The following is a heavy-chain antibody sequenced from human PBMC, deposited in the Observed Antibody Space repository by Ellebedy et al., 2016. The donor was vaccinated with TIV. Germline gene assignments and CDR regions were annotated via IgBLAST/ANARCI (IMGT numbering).Heavy chain of an antibody. Sequence: GGSLRLSCAASGFTFSSYGMHWVRQAPGKGLEWVAVIWYDGSNKYYADSVKGRFTISRDNSKNTLYLQMNSLRAEDTAVYYCAKDHSTSWPYDAFDIWGQGTMVTVSS. V-gene: IGHV3-33*06. CDR3: AKDHSTSWPYDAFDI. J-gene: IGHJ3*02. CDR1: GFTFSSYG. D-gene: IGHD6-13*01. CDR2: IWYDGSNK.